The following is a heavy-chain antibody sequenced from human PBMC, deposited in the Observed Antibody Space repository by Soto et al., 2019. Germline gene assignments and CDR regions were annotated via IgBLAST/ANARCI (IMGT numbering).Heavy chain of an antibody. J-gene: IGHJ6*02. Sequence: QVQLQESGPGLVKPSETLSLTCTVSGGSISSYYWSWIRQPPGKGLEWIGYIYYSGSTNYNPSLKSRVTLSVDSSKTEFSLKLSSVTAADTAVYYCARSIVVVPAANYGMDVWGQGTTVTVSS. V-gene: IGHV4-59*08. CDR3: ARSIVVVPAANYGMDV. D-gene: IGHD2-2*01. CDR2: IYYSGST. CDR1: GGSISSYY.